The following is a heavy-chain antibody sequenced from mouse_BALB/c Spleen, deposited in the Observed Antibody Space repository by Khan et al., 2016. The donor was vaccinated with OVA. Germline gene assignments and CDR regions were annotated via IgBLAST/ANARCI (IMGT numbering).Heavy chain of an antibody. CDR2: MIYTGYT. Sequence: EVQLQESGPSLVKPSQTLSLTCSVTGDSITSGYWSWIRKFPGNKLEYMGYMIYTGYTDYNPSLKSRLAITRHTSKNQYYLQLNSVTTEDTATYYCAGSTYRYAFAYWGQGTLVTVSA. CDR1: GDSITSGY. J-gene: IGHJ3*01. V-gene: IGHV3-8*02. CDR3: AGSTYRYAFAY. D-gene: IGHD2-14*01.